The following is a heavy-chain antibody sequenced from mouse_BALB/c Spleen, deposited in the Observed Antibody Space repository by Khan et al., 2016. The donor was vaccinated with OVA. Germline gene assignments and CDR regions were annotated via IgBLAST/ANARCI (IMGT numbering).Heavy chain of an antibody. V-gene: IGHV1S81*02. D-gene: IGHD2-2*01. Sequence: QVQLKQSGAELVKPGASVRLSCKASGYTFTSYYLYWVKQRPGQGLEWTGDINPSSGGTNFNEKFKSKATLTVDKSSSTAYIQLNSLTSEDSAVYYCTRSGYGSFAYWGQGTLVTVSA. CDR3: TRSGYGSFAY. J-gene: IGHJ3*01. CDR2: INPSSGGT. CDR1: GYTFTSYY.